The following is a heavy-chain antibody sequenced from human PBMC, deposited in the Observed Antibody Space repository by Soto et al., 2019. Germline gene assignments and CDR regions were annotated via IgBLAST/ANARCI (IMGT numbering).Heavy chain of an antibody. CDR2: IYYRGST. D-gene: IGHD3-16*01. V-gene: IGHV4-61*01. CDR3: ARTALGEVYYYYYGMDV. J-gene: IGHJ6*02. Sequence: SETLSLTCTVSGGSVSSGSYYWSWIRQPPGKGLEWIGYIYYRGSTNYNPSLKSRVTISVDTSKNQFSLKLSSVTAADTAVYYCARTALGEVYYYYYGMDVWGQGTTVTVSS. CDR1: GGSVSSGSYY.